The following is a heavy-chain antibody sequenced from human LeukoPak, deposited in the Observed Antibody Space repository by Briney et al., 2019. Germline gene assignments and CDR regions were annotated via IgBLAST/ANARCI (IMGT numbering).Heavy chain of an antibody. V-gene: IGHV4-34*01. CDR1: GGSFSGYY. CDR2: INHSGST. D-gene: IGHD6-19*01. Sequence: PSETPSLTCAVYGGSFSGYYWSWIRQPPGKGLEWIGEINHSGSTNYNPSLKSRVTISVDTSKNQFSLKLSSVTAADTAVYYCARGYSSGWRFDYWGQGTLVTVSS. CDR3: ARGYSSGWRFDY. J-gene: IGHJ4*02.